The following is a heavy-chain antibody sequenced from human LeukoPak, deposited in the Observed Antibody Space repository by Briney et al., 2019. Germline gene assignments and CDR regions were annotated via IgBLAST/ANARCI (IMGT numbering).Heavy chain of an antibody. J-gene: IGHJ6*02. V-gene: IGHV3-21*01. CDR1: GFTFSSYS. CDR2: ISSSSSYI. Sequence: GGSLRLSCAASGFTFSSYSMNWVRQAPGKGLEWVSSISSSSSYIYYADSVKGRFTISRDNAKNSLYLQMNSLRAEDTAVYYCARVLGYDFWSGYEDYYYGMDVWGQGTTVTVSS. D-gene: IGHD3-3*01. CDR3: ARVLGYDFWSGYEDYYYGMDV.